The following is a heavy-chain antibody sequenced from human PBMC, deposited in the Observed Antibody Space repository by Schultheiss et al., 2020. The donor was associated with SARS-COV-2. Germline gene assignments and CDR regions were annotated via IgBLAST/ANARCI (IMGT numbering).Heavy chain of an antibody. Sequence: GGSLRLSCAASGFTFSSYSMNWVRQAPGKGLEWVSYISSSSSTIYYADSVKGRFTISRDNAKNSLYLQMNSLRDEDTAVYYCARGPRVVPAASYGMDVWGQGTTVTVSS. CDR2: ISSSSSTI. CDR1: GFTFSSYS. V-gene: IGHV3-48*02. CDR3: ARGPRVVPAASYGMDV. J-gene: IGHJ6*02. D-gene: IGHD2-2*01.